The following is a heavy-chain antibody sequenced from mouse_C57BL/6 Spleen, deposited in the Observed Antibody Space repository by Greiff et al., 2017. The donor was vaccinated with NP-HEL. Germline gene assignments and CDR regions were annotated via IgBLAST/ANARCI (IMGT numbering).Heavy chain of an antibody. CDR3: ARDRGSSYNFDY. J-gene: IGHJ2*01. CDR2: ISDGGSYT. Sequence: EVNVVESGGGLVKPGGSLKLSCAASGFTFSSYAMSWVRQTPEKRLEWVATISDGGSYTYYPDNVKGRFTISRDNAKNNLYLQMSQLKSEDTAMYYCARDRGSSYNFDYWGQGTTLTVSS. CDR1: GFTFSSYA. D-gene: IGHD1-1*01. V-gene: IGHV5-4*01.